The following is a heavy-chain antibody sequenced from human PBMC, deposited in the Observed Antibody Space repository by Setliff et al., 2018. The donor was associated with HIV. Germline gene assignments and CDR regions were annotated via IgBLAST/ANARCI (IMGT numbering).Heavy chain of an antibody. J-gene: IGHJ5*01. V-gene: IGHV1-2*06. Sequence: ASVKVSCKTSGYAFTDYSIHWVRQAPGQGLEWVGRINPDSRGTNYAQKFQGRVTMTSDTSTYTVYMELSGLTSDDTAFYYCASDAVSGYDWKWFDSWGQGTLVTVSS. CDR3: ASDAVSGYDWKWFDS. CDR2: INPDSRGT. D-gene: IGHD5-12*01. CDR1: GYAFTDYS.